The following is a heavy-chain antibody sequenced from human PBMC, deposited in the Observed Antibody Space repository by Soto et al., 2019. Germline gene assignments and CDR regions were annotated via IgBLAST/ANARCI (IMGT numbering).Heavy chain of an antibody. D-gene: IGHD6-13*01. Sequence: PGGSLRLSCAASGSTFSSYSMNWVRQAPGKGLEWVSSISSSGSYIYYADSVKGRFTISRDNAKNSLYLQMNSLRAEDTAVYYCARDGLRRYSSSWYPRAYYYGMDVWGQGTTVTVSS. CDR1: GSTFSSYS. CDR3: ARDGLRRYSSSWYPRAYYYGMDV. V-gene: IGHV3-21*01. CDR2: ISSSGSYI. J-gene: IGHJ6*02.